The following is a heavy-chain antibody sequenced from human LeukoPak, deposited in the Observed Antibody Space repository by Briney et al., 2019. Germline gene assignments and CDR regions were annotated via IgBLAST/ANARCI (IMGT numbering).Heavy chain of an antibody. CDR1: GGSFSGYY. CDR2: IYYSGST. D-gene: IGHD5-18*01. J-gene: IGHJ3*02. CDR3: ATPTPGYSYGYGAFDI. V-gene: IGHV4-39*01. Sequence: SETLSLTCAVYGGSFSGYYWGWIRQPPGKGLEWIGSIYYSGSTYYNPSLKSRVTISVDTSKNQFSLKLSSVTAADTAVYYCATPTPGYSYGYGAFDIWGQGTMVTVSS.